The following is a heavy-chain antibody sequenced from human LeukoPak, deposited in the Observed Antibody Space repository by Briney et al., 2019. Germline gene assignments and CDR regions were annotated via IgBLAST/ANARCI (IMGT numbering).Heavy chain of an antibody. CDR1: GFTFSSYV. V-gene: IGHV3-48*03. CDR2: ISSSGSTI. J-gene: IGHJ4*02. D-gene: IGHD3-10*01. Sequence: GGSLRLSCAASGFTFSSYVMNWVRQAPGKGLEWVSYISSSGSTIYYADSVKGRFTISRDNAKNSLYLQMNSLRAEDTAVYYCAREGSTYGSGVDYWGQGTLVTVSS. CDR3: AREGSTYGSGVDY.